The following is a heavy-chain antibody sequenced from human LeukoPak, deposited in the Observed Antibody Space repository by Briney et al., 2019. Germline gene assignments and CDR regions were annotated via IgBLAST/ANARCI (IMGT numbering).Heavy chain of an antibody. CDR2: ISFGGST. Sequence: SETLSLTCTVSGASITSYYWSWIRQPPGKGREWIGYISFGGSTDYNPSLKSRVTISLDTSKNQFSLRLTSVTAADTAVYYCARDQTGIPPDYCYGLDVWGQGTTVTVSS. CDR1: GASITSYY. J-gene: IGHJ6*02. V-gene: IGHV4-59*01. CDR3: ARDQTGIPPDYCYGLDV.